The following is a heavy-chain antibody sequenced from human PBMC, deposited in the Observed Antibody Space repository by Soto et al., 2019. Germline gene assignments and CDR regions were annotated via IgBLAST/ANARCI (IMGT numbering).Heavy chain of an antibody. CDR3: ARYLYGSGSAHYYEDV. D-gene: IGHD3-10*01. Sequence: SGPTLVNPTQTLTLTCTFSGFSLRTSGMSVTWIRQPPGKALEWLARIDWDDDKYYSSSLKTRLSISKDTSKNQVVLRMTTMDAVDTGTYYCARYLYGSGSAHYYEDVWGKGTTVTVSS. J-gene: IGHJ6*03. V-gene: IGHV2-70*11. CDR2: IDWDDDK. CDR1: GFSLRTSGMS.